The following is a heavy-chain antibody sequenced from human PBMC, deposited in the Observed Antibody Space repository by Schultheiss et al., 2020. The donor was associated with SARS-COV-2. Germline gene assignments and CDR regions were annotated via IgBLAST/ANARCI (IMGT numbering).Heavy chain of an antibody. J-gene: IGHJ6*02. CDR3: ARDPPEGQLWLRYYYYGMDV. Sequence: ASVKVSCKASGYTFTGYYMHWVRQAPGQGLEWMGWINPNSGGTNYAQKFQGRVTMTRDTSISTAYMELSRLRSDDTAVYYCARDPPEGQLWLRYYYYGMDVWGQGTTVTVSS. D-gene: IGHD5-18*01. CDR1: GYTFTGYY. CDR2: INPNSGGT. V-gene: IGHV1-2*02.